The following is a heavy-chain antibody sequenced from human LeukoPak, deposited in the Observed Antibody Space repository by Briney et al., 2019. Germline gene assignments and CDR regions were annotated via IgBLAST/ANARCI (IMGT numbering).Heavy chain of an antibody. Sequence: ASVKVSCKASGYTFTSYGISWVRQAPGQGLEWMGWISAYNGNTNYAQKLQGRVTMTEDTSTDTAYMELSSLRSEDTAVYYCATVSTIFGVVNGDYWGQGTLVTVSS. CDR2: ISAYNGNT. CDR1: GYTFTSYG. CDR3: ATVSTIFGVVNGDY. V-gene: IGHV1-18*01. D-gene: IGHD3-3*01. J-gene: IGHJ4*02.